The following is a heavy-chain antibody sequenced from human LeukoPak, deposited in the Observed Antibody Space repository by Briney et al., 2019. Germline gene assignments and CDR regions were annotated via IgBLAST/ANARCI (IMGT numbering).Heavy chain of an antibody. Sequence: GGSLRLSCAASGFTFSNYWMNWVRQAPGKGLEWVANIKQDGSEKYYVDSVRGRFTISRDNAENSLFLHLSSLRVDDTATYYCVRQMIRFWFDPWGQGTRVTVSS. J-gene: IGHJ5*02. D-gene: IGHD3-16*01. CDR2: IKQDGSEK. CDR3: VRQMIRFWFDP. CDR1: GFTFSNYW. V-gene: IGHV3-7*01.